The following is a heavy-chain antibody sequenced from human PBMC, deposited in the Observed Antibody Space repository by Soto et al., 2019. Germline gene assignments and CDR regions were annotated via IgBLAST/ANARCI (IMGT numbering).Heavy chain of an antibody. V-gene: IGHV3-23*01. D-gene: IGHD3-3*01. CDR1: GFTFSSYA. J-gene: IGHJ5*02. CDR3: AKDQGNYDYYNWFDP. CDR2: ISGSGGST. Sequence: SLRLSCAASGFTFSSYAMSWVRQAPGKGLEWVSAISGSGGSTYYADSVKGRFTISRDNSKNTLYLQMNSLRAEDTAVYYCAKDQGNYDYYNWFDPWGQGTLVTVSS.